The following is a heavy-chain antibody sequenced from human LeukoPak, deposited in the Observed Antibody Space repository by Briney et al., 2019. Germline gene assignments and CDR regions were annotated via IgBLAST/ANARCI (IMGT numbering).Heavy chain of an antibody. CDR1: GYTFTGYY. D-gene: IGHD3-22*01. J-gene: IGHJ4*02. CDR3: ARDRSSYYDSSGFDY. Sequence: ASVKVSCKASGYTFTGYYVRWVRQAPGQGLEWMGWINPNSGGTNYAQKFQGRVTMTRDTSISTAYMELSRLRSDDTAVYYCARDRSSYYDSSGFDYWGQGTLVTVSS. CDR2: INPNSGGT. V-gene: IGHV1-2*02.